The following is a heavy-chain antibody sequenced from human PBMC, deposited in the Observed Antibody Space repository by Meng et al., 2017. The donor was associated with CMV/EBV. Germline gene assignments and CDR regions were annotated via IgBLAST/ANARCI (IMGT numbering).Heavy chain of an antibody. Sequence: GSLRLSCTVSGGSISSYCWSWIRQPPGKGLEWIGYIYYSGSTNYNPSLKSRVTISVDTSKNQFSLKLSSVTAADTAVYYCARGTEDYDFWLDYWGQGTLVTVSS. D-gene: IGHD3-3*01. J-gene: IGHJ4*02. CDR3: ARGTEDYDFWLDY. CDR1: GGSISSYC. V-gene: IGHV4-59*01. CDR2: IYYSGST.